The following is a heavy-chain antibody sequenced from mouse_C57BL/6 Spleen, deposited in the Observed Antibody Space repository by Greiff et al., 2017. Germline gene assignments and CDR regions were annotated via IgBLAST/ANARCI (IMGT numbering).Heavy chain of an antibody. CDR3: ARHPAVVATDYAMGY. J-gene: IGHJ4*01. V-gene: IGHV1-81*01. Sequence: VQLQQSGAELARPGASVKLSCKASGYTFTSYGISWVKQRTGQGLEWIGEIYPRSGNTYYNEKFKGKATLTADKSSSTAYMELRSLTSEDSAVYYCARHPAVVATDYAMGYWGQGTSVTVAS. D-gene: IGHD1-1*01. CDR2: IYPRSGNT. CDR1: GYTFTSYG.